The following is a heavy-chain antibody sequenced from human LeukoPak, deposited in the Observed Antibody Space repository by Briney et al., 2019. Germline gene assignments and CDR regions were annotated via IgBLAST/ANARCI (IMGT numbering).Heavy chain of an antibody. Sequence: ASVKISCKPSGYTFINHYIHWVRQAPAQGLEWMGVIRPTDGSTSYAQNFQGRLSMTSDTSTSTAYMELSSLRSEDTAIYYCTRTINSWFDPWGQGTPVSVSS. CDR3: TRTINSWFDP. V-gene: IGHV1-46*01. CDR1: GYTFINHY. J-gene: IGHJ5*02. CDR2: IRPTDGST. D-gene: IGHD3-9*01.